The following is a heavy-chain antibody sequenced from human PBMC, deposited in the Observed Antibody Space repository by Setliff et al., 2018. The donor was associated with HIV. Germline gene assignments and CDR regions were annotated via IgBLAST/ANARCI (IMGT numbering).Heavy chain of an antibody. V-gene: IGHV3-30*04. D-gene: IGHD5-18*01. J-gene: IGHJ5*02. CDR3: VRIGHGYSFANGFDP. CDR2: ISHDAVKT. Sequence: GGSLRLSCAASGFTFRSYAMPWVRQAPGKGPEWVAAISHDAVKTYYADAVRGRFIISRDNSKNTVYLQMNNLRVDDTAVYYCVRIGHGYSFANGFDPWGQGTPVTVSS. CDR1: GFTFRSYA.